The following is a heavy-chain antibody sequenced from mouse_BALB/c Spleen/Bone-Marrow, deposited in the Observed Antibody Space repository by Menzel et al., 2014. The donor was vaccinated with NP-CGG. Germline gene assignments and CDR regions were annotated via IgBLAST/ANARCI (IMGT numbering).Heavy chain of an antibody. CDR1: GYTFTSYW. Sequence: VQLQQSGAELVKPGASVKLSCKASGYTFTSYWMHWVKQRPGQGLEWIGEINPSNGRTNYNEKFKSKATLTVDKSSSTAYMQLSSLTSEDSAVYYCARWNYYGSLYWYFDVWGAGTTVTVSP. D-gene: IGHD1-1*01. CDR3: ARWNYYGSLYWYFDV. V-gene: IGHV1S81*02. CDR2: INPSNGRT. J-gene: IGHJ1*01.